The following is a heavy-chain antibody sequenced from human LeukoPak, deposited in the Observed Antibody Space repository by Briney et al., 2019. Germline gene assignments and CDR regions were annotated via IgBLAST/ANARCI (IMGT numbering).Heavy chain of an antibody. D-gene: IGHD5-12*01. CDR2: ISTYNGNT. CDR3: ARDPEWLALDY. Sequence: ASVKVSCKASGYTFTSYGISWVRQAPGQGLEWMGWISTYNGNTSYAQKLQGRVTMTTDTSTSTAYMDLRSLRSDNTAVYYCARDPEWLALDYWGQGTLVTVSS. J-gene: IGHJ4*02. CDR1: GYTFTSYG. V-gene: IGHV1-18*01.